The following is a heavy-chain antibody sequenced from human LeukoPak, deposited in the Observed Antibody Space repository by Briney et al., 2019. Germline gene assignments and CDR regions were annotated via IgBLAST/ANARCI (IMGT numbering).Heavy chain of an antibody. Sequence: GGSLRLSCAASGFTFSNYWMSWVRRAPGKGLEWVANIKQDGSETYYVDSLRGRFTISRDNAKKSLYLQMNSLRAEDTAVYYCAAARHAPYYYYYMDVWGKGTTVTVSS. CDR3: AAARHAPYYYYYMDV. V-gene: IGHV3-7*03. CDR1: GFTFSNYW. J-gene: IGHJ6*03. CDR2: IKQDGSET. D-gene: IGHD6-25*01.